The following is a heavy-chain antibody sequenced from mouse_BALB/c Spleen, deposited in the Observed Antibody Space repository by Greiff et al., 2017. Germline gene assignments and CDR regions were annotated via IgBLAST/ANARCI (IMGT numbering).Heavy chain of an antibody. J-gene: IGHJ2*01. V-gene: IGHV1-7*01. CDR1: GYTFTSYW. CDR2: INPSTGYT. Sequence: VQLKESGAELAKPGASVKMSCKASGYTFTSYWMHWVKQRPGQGLEWIGYINPSTGYTEYNQKFKDKATLTADKSSSTAYMQLSSLTSEDSAVYYCARSSTTALDYWGQGTTLTVSS. CDR3: ARSSTTALDY. D-gene: IGHD1-2*01.